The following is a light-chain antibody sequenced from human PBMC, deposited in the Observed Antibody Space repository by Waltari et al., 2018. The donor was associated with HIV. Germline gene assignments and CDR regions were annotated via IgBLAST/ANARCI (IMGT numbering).Light chain of an antibody. CDR1: QSVSSN. CDR3: QQYNNWWT. V-gene: IGKV3-15*01. Sequence: EIVMTQSPATLSVSPGERATLSCSASQSVSSNLAWYQQKPGQAPRLLIYDASTRATGIPARFSGSGSGTEFSLTISSLQSEDFAVYYCQQYNNWWTFGQGTKVEIK. J-gene: IGKJ1*01. CDR2: DAS.